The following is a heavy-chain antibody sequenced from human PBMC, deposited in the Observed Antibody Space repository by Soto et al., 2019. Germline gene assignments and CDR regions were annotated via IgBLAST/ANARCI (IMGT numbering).Heavy chain of an antibody. J-gene: IGHJ4*02. D-gene: IGHD5-18*01. CDR1: GGTFSSYA. CDR2: IIPIFGTA. CDR3: ARPNYPGYSYGYGLDY. V-gene: IGHV1-69*13. Sequence: SVKVSCKASGGTFSSYAISWVRQAPGQGLEWMGGIIPIFGTANYAQKFQGRVTITADESTSTAYMELSSLRSEDTAVYYCARPNYPGYSYGYGLDYWGQGTLVTVSS.